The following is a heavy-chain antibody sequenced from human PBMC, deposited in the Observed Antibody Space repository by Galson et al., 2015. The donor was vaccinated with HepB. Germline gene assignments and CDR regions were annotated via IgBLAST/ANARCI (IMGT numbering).Heavy chain of an antibody. CDR2: ISAYNGNT. Sequence: SVKVSCKASGYTFTSYGISWVRQAPGQGLEWMGWISAYNGNTNYAQKLQGRVTMTTDTSTSTAYMELRSLRSDDTAVYYCARDLDIVVVVAASYFDYWGPGTLVTVSS. D-gene: IGHD2-15*01. V-gene: IGHV1-18*01. J-gene: IGHJ4*02. CDR1: GYTFTSYG. CDR3: ARDLDIVVVVAASYFDY.